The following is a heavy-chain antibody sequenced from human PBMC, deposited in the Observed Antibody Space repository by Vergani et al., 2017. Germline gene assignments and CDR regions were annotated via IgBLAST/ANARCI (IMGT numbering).Heavy chain of an antibody. V-gene: IGHV4-59*01. CDR1: GGSISSYY. D-gene: IGHD1-1*01. CDR3: ASGNWYFDL. CDR2: IYYSGST. J-gene: IGHJ2*01. Sequence: QVQLQESGPGLVKPSETLSLTSAVSGGSISSYYWSWIRQHPGKGLVWIGYIYYSGSTNSNPTLKSRVTISVDTSKNQFSLKLSSVTAADTAVYYCASGNWYFDLWGRGTLVTVSS.